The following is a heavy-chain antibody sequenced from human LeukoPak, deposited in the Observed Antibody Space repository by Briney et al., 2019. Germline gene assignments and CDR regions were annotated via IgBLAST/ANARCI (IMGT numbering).Heavy chain of an antibody. J-gene: IGHJ4*02. CDR2: VSSSGSKI. Sequence: GGSLRLSCEASGFIFRNYYMNWIRQTPGKGLEWVSYVSSSGSKIYYADSVKGRFTISRDNAKNSLYLQMNSLTAEDTAIYYCAKDPVPSYYGSGSADYWGQGTLVTVSS. D-gene: IGHD3-10*01. V-gene: IGHV3-11*04. CDR1: GFIFRNYY. CDR3: AKDPVPSYYGSGSADY.